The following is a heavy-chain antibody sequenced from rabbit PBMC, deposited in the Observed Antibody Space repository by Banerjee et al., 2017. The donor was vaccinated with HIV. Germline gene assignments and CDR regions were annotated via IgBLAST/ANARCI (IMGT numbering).Heavy chain of an antibody. CDR2: IYAGSSGST. CDR3: ARSYNDYDDGYYFNL. J-gene: IGHJ4*01. D-gene: IGHD2-1*01. Sequence: GLEWIGYIYAGSSGSTDYANWAKGRFTISKTSSTTVTLQMTSLTAADTATYFCARSYNDYDDGYYFNLWGQGTLVTVS. V-gene: IGHV1S40*01.